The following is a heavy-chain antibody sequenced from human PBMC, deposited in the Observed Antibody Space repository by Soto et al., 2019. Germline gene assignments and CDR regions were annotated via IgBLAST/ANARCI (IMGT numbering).Heavy chain of an antibody. CDR1: GASFSDANYY. Sequence: SETLSLTCSVSGASFSDANYYWVWIRQPPGEGLEWIGRFYYDGRTYYNASLKSRVTISVDTSKNHFSLMLTSVTAADTAVSYGARRSQKVVDRTWGKGT. D-gene: IGHD2-21*01. CDR3: ARRSQKVVDRT. CDR2: FYYDGRT. V-gene: IGHV4-39*02. J-gene: IGHJ4*02.